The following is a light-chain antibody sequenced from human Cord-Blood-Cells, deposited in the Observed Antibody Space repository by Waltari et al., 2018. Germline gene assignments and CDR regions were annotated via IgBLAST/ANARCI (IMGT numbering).Light chain of an antibody. CDR1: SSDVGGYNY. V-gene: IGLV2-14*01. CDR3: SSYTSSSTYV. CDR2: DVS. J-gene: IGLJ1*01. Sequence: QSALTQPASVSGSPGQSITIPCTGTSSDVGGYNYASWYQQHPGKAPKLMIYDVSNRPLGVSNRFSGSKSGNTASLTISGLQAEDEADYYCSSYTSSSTYVFGTGTKVTVL.